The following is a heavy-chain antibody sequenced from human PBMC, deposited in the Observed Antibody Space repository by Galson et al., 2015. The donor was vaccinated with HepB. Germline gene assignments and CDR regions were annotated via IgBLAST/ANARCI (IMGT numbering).Heavy chain of an antibody. CDR2: ISSSGTTI. V-gene: IGHV3-11*01. CDR3: ARRIYSDSSGYYY. J-gene: IGHJ4*02. Sequence: SLRLSCAASGFTFSDYYMSWIRQAPGKGLEWVSYISSSGTTIYYADSVKGRFTISRDNTKNSLYLQMNSLRAEDTAVYYCARRIYSDSSGYYYWGQGTLVTVS. D-gene: IGHD3-22*01. CDR1: GFTFSDYY.